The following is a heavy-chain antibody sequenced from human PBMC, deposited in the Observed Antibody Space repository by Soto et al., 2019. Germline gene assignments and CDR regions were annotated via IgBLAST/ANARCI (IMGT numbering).Heavy chain of an antibody. J-gene: IGHJ6*02. CDR3: ARVLFYGDYGVRYGMDV. CDR1: VGSFSGYY. V-gene: IGHV4-34*01. CDR2: INHSGST. D-gene: IGHD4-17*01. Sequence: QVQLQQWGAGLLKPSETLSLTCAVYVGSFSGYYWSWIRQPPGKGLEWIGEINHSGSTNYNPSLKSRVTISVDTSKNQFSLKLSSVTAADTAVYYCARVLFYGDYGVRYGMDVWGQGTTVTVSS.